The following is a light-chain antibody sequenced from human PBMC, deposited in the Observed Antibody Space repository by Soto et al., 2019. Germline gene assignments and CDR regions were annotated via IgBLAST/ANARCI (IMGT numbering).Light chain of an antibody. CDR2: GAT. J-gene: IGKJ1*01. V-gene: IGKV3-15*01. Sequence: EIVITPSPATLSVSPGERALLSCRSSQTINNNLAWYRQNPGQPPRLLIHGATTRATGIPARFSGSGSGTEFTLTISSLQSEDFALYYCQQYNDWPLKFGQGTKVDIK. CDR1: QTINNN. CDR3: QQYNDWPLK.